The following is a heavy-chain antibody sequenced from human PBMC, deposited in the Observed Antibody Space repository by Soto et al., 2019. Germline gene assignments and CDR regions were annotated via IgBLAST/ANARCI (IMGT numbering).Heavy chain of an antibody. Sequence: EVQLVESGGGLVQPGESLKLSCAASGFTFSRSAIHWVRQASGKGLEWVGRIRNRANSYATTYAASLEGRITISRDDSKDTAFLQMNSLKIEDTAIYYCMTDLGELSVNYFDYWGQGTQVTVSA. V-gene: IGHV3-73*02. CDR2: IRNRANSYAT. CDR3: MTDLGELSVNYFDY. D-gene: IGHD3-10*01. J-gene: IGHJ4*02. CDR1: GFTFSRSA.